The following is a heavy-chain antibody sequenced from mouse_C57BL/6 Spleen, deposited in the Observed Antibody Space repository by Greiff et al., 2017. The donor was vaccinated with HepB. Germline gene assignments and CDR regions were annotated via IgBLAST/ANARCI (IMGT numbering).Heavy chain of an antibody. CDR1: GYTFTDYE. D-gene: IGHD4-1*01. J-gene: IGHJ2*01. V-gene: IGHV1-15*01. CDR3: TRGGWDYYIDY. CDR2: IDPETGGT. Sequence: VQLQESGAELVRPGASVTLSCKASGYTFTDYEMHWVKQTPVHGLEWIGAIDPETGGTAYNQKFKGKAILTADKSSSTAYMELRSLTSEDSAVYYCTRGGWDYYIDYWGQGTTLTVSS.